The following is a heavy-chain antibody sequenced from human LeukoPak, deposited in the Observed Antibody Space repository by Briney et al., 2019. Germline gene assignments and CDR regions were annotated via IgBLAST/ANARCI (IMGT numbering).Heavy chain of an antibody. CDR1: GFTFSSYS. J-gene: IGHJ6*02. CDR2: ISSSSSTI. Sequence: GGSLRLSCAASGFTFSSYSMNWVRQAPGEGLEWVSYISSSSSTIYYADSVKGRFTISRDNAKNSLYLQMNSLRAEDTAVYYCARVPGYSSSWYIGYYGMDVWGQGTTVTVSS. V-gene: IGHV3-48*01. D-gene: IGHD6-13*01. CDR3: ARVPGYSSSWYIGYYGMDV.